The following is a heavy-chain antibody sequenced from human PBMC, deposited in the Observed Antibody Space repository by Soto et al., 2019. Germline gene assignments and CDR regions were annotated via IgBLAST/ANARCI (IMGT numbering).Heavy chain of an antibody. Sequence: QVQLQQWGAGLLKPSETLSLTCAVYGGSFSGYYWSWIRQPPGKGLEWIGEINHSGSTNYNPSLKSRVTISVGTSKNQFSLKLSSVTAADTAVYYCARGKGRRYNWFDPWGQGTLVTVSS. CDR2: INHSGST. J-gene: IGHJ5*02. V-gene: IGHV4-34*01. CDR1: GGSFSGYY. CDR3: ARGKGRRYNWFDP.